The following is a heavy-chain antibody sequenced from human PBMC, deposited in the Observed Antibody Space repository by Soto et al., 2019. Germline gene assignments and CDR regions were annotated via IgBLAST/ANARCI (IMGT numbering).Heavy chain of an antibody. CDR3: ARIPDR. J-gene: IGHJ5*02. CDR2: IYHSGST. CDR1: GGSISSGGYS. D-gene: IGHD2-2*01. V-gene: IGHV4-30-2*01. Sequence: PSETLSLTCAVSGGSISSGGYSWSWIRQPPGKGLEWIGYIYHSGSTYYNPSLKSRVTISVDRSKNQFSLKLSSVTAADTAVYYCARIPDRWGQGTLVAVSS.